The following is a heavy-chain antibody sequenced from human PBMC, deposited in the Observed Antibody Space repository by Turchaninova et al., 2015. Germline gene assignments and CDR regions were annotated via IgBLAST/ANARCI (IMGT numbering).Heavy chain of an antibody. V-gene: IGHV3-49*04. Sequence: RLSCIDSAFTLGDYAMSWVRQAPGKGLEWVGFIRSKDYGGTTEYAASVKGRFTISRDDSKSIDYLQMNSLKTEDTAVYYCTRDLGYSGNDPSDYWGQGTLVTVSS. CDR2: IRSKDYGGTT. D-gene: IGHD5-12*01. J-gene: IGHJ4*02. CDR1: AFTLGDYA. CDR3: TRDLGYSGNDPSDY.